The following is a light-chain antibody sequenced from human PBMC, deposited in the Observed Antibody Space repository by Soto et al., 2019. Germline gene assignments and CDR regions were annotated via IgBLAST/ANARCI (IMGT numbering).Light chain of an antibody. Sequence: DIQMTQSPSSLSGSVGDRVTITCRASQSISSYLNWYQQKPGKAPKLLIYAASSLQSGVPSRFSGSGSGTDFTLTISSLQPEDFATYYCQQSYSTPVTFGQGTKV. CDR2: AAS. CDR1: QSISSY. CDR3: QQSYSTPVT. J-gene: IGKJ1*01. V-gene: IGKV1-39*01.